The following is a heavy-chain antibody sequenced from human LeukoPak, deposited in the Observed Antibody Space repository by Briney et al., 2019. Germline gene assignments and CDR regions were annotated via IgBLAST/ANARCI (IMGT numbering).Heavy chain of an antibody. CDR3: ARLSSGYYYFDY. V-gene: IGHV4-39*01. D-gene: IGHD3-22*01. CDR2: SYYSGST. J-gene: IGHJ4*02. Sequence: SQTLSLTCTVSGGSISSSSYYWGWIRQPPGKGLEWIGSSYYSGSTYYNPSLKSRVTISVDTSKNQFSLKLSSVTAADTAVYYCARLSSGYYYFDYWGQGILVTVSS. CDR1: GGSISSSSYY.